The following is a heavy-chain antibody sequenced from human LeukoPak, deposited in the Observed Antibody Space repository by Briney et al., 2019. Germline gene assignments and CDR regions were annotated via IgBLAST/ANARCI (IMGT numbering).Heavy chain of an antibody. Sequence: SETLSLTCAVYGGSFSGYYWSWIRQPPGKGLEWIGEINHSGSTNYNPSLKSRVTISVDTSKNQFSLKLSSVTAADTAVYYCARGGGYYGSGSYYRTHDWFDPWGQGTLVTVSS. CDR2: INHSGST. V-gene: IGHV4-34*01. D-gene: IGHD3-10*01. CDR1: GGSFSGYY. J-gene: IGHJ5*02. CDR3: ARGGGYYGSGSYYRTHDWFDP.